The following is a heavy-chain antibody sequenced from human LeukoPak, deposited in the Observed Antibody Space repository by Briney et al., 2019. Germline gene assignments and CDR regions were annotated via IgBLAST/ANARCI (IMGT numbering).Heavy chain of an antibody. CDR1: GFTFSSYG. Sequence: GGSLRLSCAASGFTFSSYGMSWVRQAPGKGLEWVSAISGSGGSTYYADSVKGRFTISRDNSKNTLYLQMSSLRGDDTAVYYCTKDIWPGGGYYYYYMDVWGRGNTVTVSS. D-gene: IGHD2-15*01. CDR2: ISGSGGST. CDR3: TKDIWPGGGYYYYYMDV. V-gene: IGHV3-23*01. J-gene: IGHJ6*03.